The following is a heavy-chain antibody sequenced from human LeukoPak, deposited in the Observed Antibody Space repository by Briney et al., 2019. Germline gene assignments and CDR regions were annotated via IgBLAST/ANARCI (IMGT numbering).Heavy chain of an antibody. D-gene: IGHD1-14*01. Sequence: GGSLRLSCTASGFTFGDYAMSWVRQAPGKGLEWVGFIRSKAYGGTTEYAASVKGRFTISRVDSKSIAYLQMNSLKTEDTAVYYCTRVPSIAGDYWGQGTLVTVSS. CDR1: GFTFGDYA. CDR2: IRSKAYGGTT. J-gene: IGHJ4*02. CDR3: TRVPSIAGDY. V-gene: IGHV3-49*04.